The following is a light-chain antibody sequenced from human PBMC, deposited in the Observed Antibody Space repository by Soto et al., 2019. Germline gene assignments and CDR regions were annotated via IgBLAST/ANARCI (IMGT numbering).Light chain of an antibody. J-gene: IGLJ2*01. Sequence: SSELTQPPSVSVSPGQTASITCSGDKLRGKYASWYQQKPGQSPILVISQNTKRPSGIPERFSGSFSGITATLTIRGTQAMDEADYYCQAWDSNSAYVVFGGGTKLTVL. CDR2: QNT. CDR1: KLRGKY. V-gene: IGLV3-1*01. CDR3: QAWDSNSAYVV.